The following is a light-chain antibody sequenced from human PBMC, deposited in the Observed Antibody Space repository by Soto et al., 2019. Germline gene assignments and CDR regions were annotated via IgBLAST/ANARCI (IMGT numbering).Light chain of an antibody. Sequence: EIVMTQSPGTLSVSPGERATLSCRASQSVSSNLAWYQQKPGQAPRLLIYGASTRATGIPARFSGSRAGTEFTITISILQSKDFAVYYCEQYNNWPRTFGQGTKVEIK. V-gene: IGKV3-15*01. CDR2: GAS. CDR3: EQYNNWPRT. J-gene: IGKJ1*01. CDR1: QSVSSN.